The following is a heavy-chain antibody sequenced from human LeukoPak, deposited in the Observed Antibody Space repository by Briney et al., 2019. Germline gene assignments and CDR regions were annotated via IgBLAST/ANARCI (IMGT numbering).Heavy chain of an antibody. D-gene: IGHD1-26*01. CDR3: TRINPSTGSYYDALDI. J-gene: IGHJ3*02. Sequence: PGGAPRLSCAASGCTFSGSDMQWVRQAAGKGLEGVGRIRSKANRYATAYAAWGKGRLTITRDDSRNTAYLQMNSLKTEDTAVYYCTRINPSTGSYYDALDIWGQGTMVTVSS. V-gene: IGHV3-73*01. CDR1: GCTFSGSD. CDR2: IRSKANRYAT.